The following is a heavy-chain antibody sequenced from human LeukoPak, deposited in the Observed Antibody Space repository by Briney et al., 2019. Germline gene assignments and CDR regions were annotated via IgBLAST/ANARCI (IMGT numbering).Heavy chain of an antibody. Sequence: GGSLRLSCAASGFTFSSYEMNWVRQAPGKGLEGVSYISRSGSTIYYADSVKGRFTISRDNAKNSLYLQMNSLRAEDTALYYCAKDHMVRGVKRYFDYWGQGTLVTVSS. CDR2: ISRSGSTI. CDR3: AKDHMVRGVKRYFDY. D-gene: IGHD3-10*01. CDR1: GFTFSSYE. J-gene: IGHJ4*02. V-gene: IGHV3-48*03.